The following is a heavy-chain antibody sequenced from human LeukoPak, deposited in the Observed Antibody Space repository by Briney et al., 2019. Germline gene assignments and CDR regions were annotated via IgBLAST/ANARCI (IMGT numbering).Heavy chain of an antibody. CDR1: GFTFSSYS. D-gene: IGHD6-19*01. Sequence: GGSLGLSCAASGFTFSSYSMSWVRQAPGKGLEWVSLISGSGDTTNYADSVKGRFTISRDNSKNTLYLQMNSLRADDTAVYYCAKRRWLGGIGVADPFDYWGQGTLVTVSS. V-gene: IGHV3-23*01. J-gene: IGHJ4*02. CDR3: AKRRWLGGIGVADPFDY. CDR2: ISGSGDTT.